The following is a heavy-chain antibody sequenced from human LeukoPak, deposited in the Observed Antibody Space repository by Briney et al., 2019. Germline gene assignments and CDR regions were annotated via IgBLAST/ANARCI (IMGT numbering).Heavy chain of an antibody. D-gene: IGHD6-13*01. CDR2: IGGSGSPT. CDR1: GFTFSSYA. V-gene: IGHV3-23*01. CDR3: ATTRYSSGWYDY. Sequence: GGSLRLSCAASGFTFSSYAMSWVRQAPGKGLQWVSVIGGSGSPTYYADSVKGRFTISRDNSKNTPYLQMDSLGVDDTAVYYCATTRYSSGWYDYWGQGTLVTVSS. J-gene: IGHJ4*02.